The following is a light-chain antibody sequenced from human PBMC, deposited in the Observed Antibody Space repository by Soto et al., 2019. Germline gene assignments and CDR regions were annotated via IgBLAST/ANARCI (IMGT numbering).Light chain of an antibody. CDR1: QNVRSY. Sequence: EIVLTQSPATLSLSPGERATISCGASQNVRSYLAWYQQKPGQAPRLLIYDASNRATGIPARFSGSGSGTDFTLTISSLEPEDFAVYYCQQRSNWPITFGQGTRLRLN. CDR2: DAS. V-gene: IGKV3-11*01. J-gene: IGKJ5*01. CDR3: QQRSNWPIT.